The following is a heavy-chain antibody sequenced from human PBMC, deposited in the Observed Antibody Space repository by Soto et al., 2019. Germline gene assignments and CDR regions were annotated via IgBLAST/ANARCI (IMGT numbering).Heavy chain of an antibody. CDR1: GFPFSSYG. CDR3: AKDLAAAGTFYYGMDV. Sequence: PGGSLRLSCAASGFPFSSYGMHWVRQAPGKGLEWVAVISYDGSNKYYADSVKGRFTISRDNSKNTLYLQMNSLRAEDTAVYYCAKDLAAAGTFYYGMDVWGQGTTVTVSS. D-gene: IGHD6-13*01. CDR2: ISYDGSNK. J-gene: IGHJ6*02. V-gene: IGHV3-30*18.